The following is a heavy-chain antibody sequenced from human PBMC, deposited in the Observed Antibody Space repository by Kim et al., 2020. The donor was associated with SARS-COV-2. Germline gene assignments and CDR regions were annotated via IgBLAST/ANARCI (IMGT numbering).Heavy chain of an antibody. J-gene: IGHJ4*02. CDR3: ASRGKGATISYDY. D-gene: IGHD5-12*01. Sequence: YNPSIHSRFTISGDTSKNQFSLKLGAVTAAETAVYYCASRGKGATISYDYWGQGTLVTVSS. V-gene: IGHV4-34*01.